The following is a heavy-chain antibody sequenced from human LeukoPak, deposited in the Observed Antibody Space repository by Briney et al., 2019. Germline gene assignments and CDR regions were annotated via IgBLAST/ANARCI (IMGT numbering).Heavy chain of an antibody. CDR1: GFNFGDYT. D-gene: IGHD2-8*01. CDR3: ARGPTNGQAFDY. J-gene: IGHJ4*02. CDR2: ISRSGTII. Sequence: GGSLRLSCTTSGFNFGDYTMNWVRQAPGKGLEWVSYISRSGTIIYYADSVKGRFTISRDNVKNSLYLQMDSLRAEDTAVYYCARGPTNGQAFDYWGQGTLVSVSS. V-gene: IGHV3-48*01.